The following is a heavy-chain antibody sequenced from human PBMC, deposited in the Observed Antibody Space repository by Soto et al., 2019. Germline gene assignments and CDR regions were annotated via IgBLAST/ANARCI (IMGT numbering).Heavy chain of an antibody. V-gene: IGHV4-59*01. CDR1: GGSINNYY. CDR2: LYYSGST. Sequence: SETLSLTCTVSGGSINNYYWSWIRQPPGKGLEWIGYLYYSGSTNYNPSLKSRVTISEDTSKHQFSLKLTSVTAADTAVYYCAREDVAGYFDYWGQGTLVTVSS. CDR3: AREDVAGYFDY. D-gene: IGHD2-21*01. J-gene: IGHJ4*02.